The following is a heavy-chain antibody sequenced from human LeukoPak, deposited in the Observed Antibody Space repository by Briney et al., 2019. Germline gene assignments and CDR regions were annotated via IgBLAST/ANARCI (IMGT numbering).Heavy chain of an antibody. D-gene: IGHD6-19*01. CDR1: GFTFSSYG. Sequence: GGSLRLSCAASGFTFSSYGMHWVRQAPGKGLEWVAVIWYDESNKYYADSVKGRFTISRDNSKNTLYLQMNSLRAEDTAVYYCARDQAVAGLNWFDPWGQGTLVTVSS. J-gene: IGHJ5*02. V-gene: IGHV3-33*01. CDR2: IWYDESNK. CDR3: ARDQAVAGLNWFDP.